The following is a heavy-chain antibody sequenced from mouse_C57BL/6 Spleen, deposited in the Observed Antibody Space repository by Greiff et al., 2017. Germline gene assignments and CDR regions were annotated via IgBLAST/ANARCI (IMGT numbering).Heavy chain of an antibody. Sequence: EVQLQESGPGLVKPSQSLSLTCSVTGYSITSGYYWNWIRQFPGNKLEWMGYISYDGSNNYNPSLKNRISITRDTSKNQFFLKLNSVTTEDTATYYCAREGNYGYGSSRYYAMDYWGQGTSVTVSS. CDR2: ISYDGSN. J-gene: IGHJ4*01. D-gene: IGHD1-1*01. V-gene: IGHV3-6*01. CDR3: AREGNYGYGSSRYYAMDY. CDR1: GYSITSGYY.